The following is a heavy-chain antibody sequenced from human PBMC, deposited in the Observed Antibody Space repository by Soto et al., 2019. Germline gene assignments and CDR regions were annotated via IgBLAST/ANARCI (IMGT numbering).Heavy chain of an antibody. CDR2: IDNSGGTT. J-gene: IGHJ4*02. Sequence: EVQLLESGGGLVLPGGSLRLACGASGFTFMYYAMGWVRQAPGQVLEWVSVIDNSGGTTYYPDSVKGRFTISRDNSKNTLYVQMSSLRAEDTAIYYCAKDATRSDGWYYFDYWGQGTLVTVSS. D-gene: IGHD6-19*01. V-gene: IGHV3-23*01. CDR3: AKDATRSDGWYYFDY. CDR1: GFTFMYYA.